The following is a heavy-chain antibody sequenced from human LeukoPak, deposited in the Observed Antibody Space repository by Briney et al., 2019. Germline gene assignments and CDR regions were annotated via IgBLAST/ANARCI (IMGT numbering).Heavy chain of an antibody. D-gene: IGHD2-2*01. CDR1: GGSFSGYY. V-gene: IGHV4-34*01. J-gene: IGHJ6*02. CDR2: INHSGST. CDR3: ARGRRYCSSTSCYYYYYGMDV. Sequence: SETLSLTCAVYGGSFSGYYWSWIRQPPGKGLEWIWEINHSGSTNYNPSLKSRVTISVDTSKNQFSLKLSSVTAADTAVYYCARGRRYCSSTSCYYYYYGMDVWGQGTTVTVSS.